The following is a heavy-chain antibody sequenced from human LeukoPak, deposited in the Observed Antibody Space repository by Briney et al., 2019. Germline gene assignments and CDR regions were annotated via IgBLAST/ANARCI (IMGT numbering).Heavy chain of an antibody. V-gene: IGHV1-2*02. J-gene: IGHJ4*02. CDR2: INSNSGGA. D-gene: IGHD3-9*01. Sequence: ASVKVSCKGSGYTFNGYYIHWVRQAPGQGLEWMGWINSNSGGAKYAQKFQGRVTMTRDTSISTAYMELTRLRSDDTAVYYCATSVRYSDWILSSPFDYWGQGTLVTVSS. CDR1: GYTFNGYY. CDR3: ATSVRYSDWILSSPFDY.